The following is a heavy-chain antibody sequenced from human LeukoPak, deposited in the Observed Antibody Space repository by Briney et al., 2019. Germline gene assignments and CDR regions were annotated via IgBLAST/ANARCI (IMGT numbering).Heavy chain of an antibody. CDR3: AKGPGVMARGVSGPYGMDV. CDR1: GFTFSSYA. Sequence: GGSLRLSCAASGFTFSSYAMSWVRQAPGKGLEWVSAISGSGGSTYYADSVKGRFTISRDNSKNTLYLQMNSLRAEDTAVYYCAKGPGVMARGVSGPYGMDVWGQGTTVTVSS. V-gene: IGHV3-23*01. D-gene: IGHD3-10*01. CDR2: ISGSGGST. J-gene: IGHJ6*02.